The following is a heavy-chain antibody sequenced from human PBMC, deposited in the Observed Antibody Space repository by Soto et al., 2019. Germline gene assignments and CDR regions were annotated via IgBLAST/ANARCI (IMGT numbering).Heavy chain of an antibody. D-gene: IGHD4-17*01. CDR1: GGSISSYY. V-gene: IGHV4-59*01. J-gene: IGHJ1*01. Sequence: SETLSLTCTVSGGSISSYYWSWIRQPPGKGLEWIGYIYYSGSTNYNPSLKSRVTISVDTSKNQFSLKLSSVTAADTAVYYCARGLDYGDYVEYFQHWGQGTLVTVSS. CDR3: ARGLDYGDYVEYFQH. CDR2: IYYSGST.